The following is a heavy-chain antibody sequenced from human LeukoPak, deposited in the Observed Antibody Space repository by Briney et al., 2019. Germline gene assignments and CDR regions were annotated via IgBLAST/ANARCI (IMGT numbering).Heavy chain of an antibody. D-gene: IGHD6-19*01. J-gene: IGHJ6*02. CDR3: ARDPPALGSSGWTFYYAMDV. V-gene: IGHV3-66*01. CDR2: IYSGGST. CDR1: GFTVSFNY. Sequence: PGRSLRLSCAASGFTVSFNYMSWVRQAPGKGLEWVSVIYSGGSTYSADSVKGRFTISRDNSKNTLFLQMNSLRAEDTAVYYCARDPPALGSSGWTFYYAMDVWGQGTTVTVSS.